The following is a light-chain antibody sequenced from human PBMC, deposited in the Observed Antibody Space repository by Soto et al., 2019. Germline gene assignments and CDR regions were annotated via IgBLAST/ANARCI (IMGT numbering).Light chain of an antibody. CDR1: QGISNF. CDR2: AAS. V-gene: IGKV1-27*01. J-gene: IGKJ1*01. CDR3: QKYNSAPWT. Sequence: DIQMTQSPSSLSASVGERVTITCRASQGISNFLAWHQQKPGKVPKLLIYAASALQSGVPSRFSGSGSGTDSTLTITSLQPEDVATYYCQKYNSAPWTFGQGAKVEIK.